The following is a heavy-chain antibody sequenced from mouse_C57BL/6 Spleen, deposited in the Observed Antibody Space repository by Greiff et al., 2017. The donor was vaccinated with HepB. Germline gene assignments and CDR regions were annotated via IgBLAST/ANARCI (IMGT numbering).Heavy chain of an antibody. V-gene: IGHV1-62-2*01. J-gene: IGHJ4*01. CDR2: FYPGSGSI. CDR1: GYTFTDYT. CDR3: AKYEEDGSSYVNYAVDY. Sequence: VQLQQSGAELVKPGASVKLSCKASGYTFTDYTIHWVKQRSGQGLEWIGWFYPGSGSIKYNEKFKDKATLTADKSSSTAYMELSRVTSEDSAVYFCAKYEEDGSSYVNYAVDYWGQGTTVTVSS. D-gene: IGHD1-1*01.